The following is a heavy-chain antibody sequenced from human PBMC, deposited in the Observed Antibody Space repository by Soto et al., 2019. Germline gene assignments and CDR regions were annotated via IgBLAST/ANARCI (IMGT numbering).Heavy chain of an antibody. J-gene: IGHJ4*02. CDR1: GFTFSSYG. V-gene: IGHV3-33*01. CDR3: ARGAIAAAVFSYFDY. Sequence: QVQLVESGGGVVQPGRSLRLSCAASGFTFSSYGMHWVRQAPGKGLEWVAVIWYDGSNIYYADSVKGRFTISRDNSKNTLYLQMNSLRAEDTAVYYCARGAIAAAVFSYFDYWGQGTLVTVSS. CDR2: IWYDGSNI. D-gene: IGHD6-13*01.